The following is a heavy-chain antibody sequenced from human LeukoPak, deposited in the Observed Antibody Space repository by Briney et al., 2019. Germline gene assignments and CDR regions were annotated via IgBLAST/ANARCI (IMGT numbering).Heavy chain of an antibody. CDR1: GFTFSNAW. V-gene: IGHV3-15*01. Sequence: GGSLRLSCAASGFTFSNAWMSWVRQAPGKGLEWVGRIKSKTDGGTTDYAAPVKGRFTISRDDSKNTLYLQMNSLKTEDTAVYYCTTEGCLWFGESTLYWGQGTLVTVSS. D-gene: IGHD3-10*01. CDR3: TTEGCLWFGESTLY. J-gene: IGHJ4*02. CDR2: IKSKTDGGTT.